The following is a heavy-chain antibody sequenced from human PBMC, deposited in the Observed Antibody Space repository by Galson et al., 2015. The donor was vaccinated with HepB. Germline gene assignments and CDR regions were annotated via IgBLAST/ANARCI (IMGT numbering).Heavy chain of an antibody. CDR3: ARDPTYSGSLPPI. V-gene: IGHV4-39*07. D-gene: IGHD1-26*01. Sequence: ETLSLTCTVSGASISSSSYYWGWIRQPPGKGLEWIGSIYYSGSTYYNSSLKSRVTISVDTSKKKFSLRLSSVTAADTAVYYCARDPTYSGSLPPIWGQGTMVTVSS. J-gene: IGHJ3*02. CDR1: GASISSSSYY. CDR2: IYYSGST.